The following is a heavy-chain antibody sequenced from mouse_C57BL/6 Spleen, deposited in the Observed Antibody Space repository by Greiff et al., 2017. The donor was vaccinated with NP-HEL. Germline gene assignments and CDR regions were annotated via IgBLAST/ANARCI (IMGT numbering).Heavy chain of an antibody. J-gene: IGHJ2*01. V-gene: IGHV3-6*01. Sequence: EVKVEESGPGLVKPSQSLSLTCSVTGYSITSGYYWNWIRQFPGNKLEWMGYISYDGSNNYNPSLKNRISITRDTSKNQFFLKLNSVTTEDTATYYCARAELGFDYWGQGTTLTVSS. D-gene: IGHD4-1*01. CDR3: ARAELGFDY. CDR1: GYSITSGYY. CDR2: ISYDGSN.